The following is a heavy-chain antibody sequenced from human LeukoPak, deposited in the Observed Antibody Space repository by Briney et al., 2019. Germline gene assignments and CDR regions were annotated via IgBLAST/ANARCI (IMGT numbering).Heavy chain of an antibody. D-gene: IGHD3-22*01. Sequence: ASVKVSCKASGYSFTSHDINWVRPATGQGLEWMGWMNPNSGNTGYAEKFQGRVTMTRNTSINTAYMELSSLRSEDTAVYYCARYYDGSGYYYYWGQGTLVAVSS. CDR1: GYSFTSHD. J-gene: IGHJ4*02. CDR2: MNPNSGNT. CDR3: ARYYDGSGYYYY. V-gene: IGHV1-8*01.